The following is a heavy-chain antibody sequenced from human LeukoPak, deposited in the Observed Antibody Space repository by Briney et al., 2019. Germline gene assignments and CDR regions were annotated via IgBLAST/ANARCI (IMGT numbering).Heavy chain of an antibody. J-gene: IGHJ4*02. CDR1: GYTFTSYY. D-gene: IGHD3-16*02. V-gene: IGHV1-46*01. CDR3: ARVRREIDYVWGSYRRSPFDY. Sequence: ASVKVSCKASGYTFTSYYMRWVRQAPGQGLEWMGIINPSGGSTSYAQKFQGRVTMTRDTSTSTVYMELSSLRSEDTAVYYCARVRREIDYVWGSYRRSPFDYWGQGTLVTVSS. CDR2: INPSGGST.